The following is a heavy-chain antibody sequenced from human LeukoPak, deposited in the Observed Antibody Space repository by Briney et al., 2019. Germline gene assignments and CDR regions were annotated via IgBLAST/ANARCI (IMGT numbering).Heavy chain of an antibody. CDR2: IYYNGNT. CDR3: AICRMLRVFSCYFDY. J-gene: IGHJ4*02. CDR1: GGSISSSSYY. V-gene: IGHV4-61*01. Sequence: PSETLSLTCTVSGGSISSSSYYWSWIRQPPGKGMDWIGYIYYNGNTNYNPSLKSRVTISVDTSKNQFSLKRSSVTAADTAVYCCAICRMLRVFSCYFDYWGQGSLVTVSS. D-gene: IGHD3-16*01.